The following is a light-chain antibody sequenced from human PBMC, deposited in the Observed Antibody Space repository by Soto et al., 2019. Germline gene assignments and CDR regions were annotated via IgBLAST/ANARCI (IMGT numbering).Light chain of an antibody. J-gene: IGKJ1*01. CDR2: GTS. V-gene: IGKV3-20*01. Sequence: RWPRNQSITPGERATLSCRASQSVSSSYLAWYQQKPGQAPRLLIYGTSSRATAIPDRFSGSGSGTDFTLTISRLEPEDFAVYYCQQYGSSSWTFGQGTKVDIK. CDR1: QSVSSSY. CDR3: QQYGSSSWT.